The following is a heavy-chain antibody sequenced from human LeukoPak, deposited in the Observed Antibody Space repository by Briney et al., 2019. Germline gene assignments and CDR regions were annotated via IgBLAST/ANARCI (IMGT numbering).Heavy chain of an antibody. D-gene: IGHD6-6*01. CDR3: ARGGYSRIAARLH. V-gene: IGHV1-2*02. CDR1: GYTFTDNY. CDR2: INPNSGGT. Sequence: ASVKVSCKSSGYTFTDNYMQWVRQAPGQGLEWMGWINPNSGGTNYAQKFQGRVTMTRDTSISTAYMELSRLSSDDTAVYYCARGGYSRIAARLHWGQGTLVTVSS. J-gene: IGHJ4*02.